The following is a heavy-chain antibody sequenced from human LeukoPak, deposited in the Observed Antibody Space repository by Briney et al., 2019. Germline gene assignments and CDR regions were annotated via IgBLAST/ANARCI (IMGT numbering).Heavy chain of an antibody. CDR3: ARDPGNYNYYYYMDV. D-gene: IGHD4-23*01. CDR2: IYYSGST. Sequence: PSETLSLTCTVSGGSISSYYWSWIRQPPGKGLEWIGYIYYSGSTNYNPSLKSRVTMSVDTSKNQFSLKLSSVTAADTAVYYCARDPGNYNYYYYMDVWGKGTTVTVSS. J-gene: IGHJ6*03. CDR1: GGSISSYY. V-gene: IGHV4-59*12.